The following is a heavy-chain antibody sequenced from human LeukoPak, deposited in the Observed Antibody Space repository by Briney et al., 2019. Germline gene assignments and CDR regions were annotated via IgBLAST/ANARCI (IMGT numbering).Heavy chain of an antibody. J-gene: IGHJ4*02. V-gene: IGHV3-23*01. CDR3: EKGNY. Sequence: PGGSLRLSCAASGFTFYNYAMTWVRQAPGRGLEWVSAIGGSGGTTYYADSVQGRFTISRDNSKNMLYLQMSSLRAEDTAVYFCEKGNYWGQGTLVTVSS. CDR2: IGGSGGTT. CDR1: GFTFYNYA.